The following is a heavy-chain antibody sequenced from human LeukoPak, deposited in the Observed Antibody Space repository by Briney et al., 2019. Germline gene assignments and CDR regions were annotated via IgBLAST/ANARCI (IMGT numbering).Heavy chain of an antibody. CDR1: GYTFSGYY. D-gene: IGHD4-17*01. V-gene: IGHV1-18*04. CDR3: ARGRVFGLTTVSPFDY. J-gene: IGHJ4*02. Sequence: GASVNVSCKASGYTFSGYYIHWVRQAPGQGLEWMGWISAYNGNTNYAQKLQGRVTMTTDTSTSTAYMELRSLRSDDTAVYYCARGRVFGLTTVSPFDYWGQGTLVTVSS. CDR2: ISAYNGNT.